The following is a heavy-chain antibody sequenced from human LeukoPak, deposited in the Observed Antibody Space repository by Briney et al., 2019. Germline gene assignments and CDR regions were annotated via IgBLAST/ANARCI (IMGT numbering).Heavy chain of an antibody. CDR2: ISGDSGSI. D-gene: IGHD1-26*01. Sequence: GVSLRLSCAASGFILSSYSMTWVRQAPGKGLEWISYISGDSGSIYYGDSVKGRFTISRDKAKNSLYLQMNSLRAEDTAVYYCARGADGSYTLFDYWGQGTLVTVSS. J-gene: IGHJ4*02. CDR1: GFILSSYS. CDR3: ARGADGSYTLFDY. V-gene: IGHV3-48*01.